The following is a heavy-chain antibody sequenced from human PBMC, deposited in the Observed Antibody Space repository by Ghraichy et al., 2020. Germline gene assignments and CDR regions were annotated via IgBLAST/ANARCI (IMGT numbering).Heavy chain of an antibody. J-gene: IGHJ3*02. V-gene: IGHV3-48*02. D-gene: IGHD3-10*01. Sequence: SCAASGFTFSSYSMNWVRQAPGKGLEWVSYISSSSSTIYYADSVKGRFTISRDNAKNSLYLQMNSLRDEDTAVYYCAGDYYYGSGSYYPNDAFDIWGQGTMVTVSS. CDR1: GFTFSSYS. CDR2: ISSSSSTI. CDR3: AGDYYYGSGSYYPNDAFDI.